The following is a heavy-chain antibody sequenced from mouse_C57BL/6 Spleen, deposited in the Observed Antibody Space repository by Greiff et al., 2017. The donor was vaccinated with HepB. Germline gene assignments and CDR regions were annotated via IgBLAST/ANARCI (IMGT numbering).Heavy chain of an antibody. CDR2: IYPRSGNT. CDR3: ARFDYFAY. D-gene: IGHD2-4*01. CDR1: GYTFTSYG. V-gene: IGHV1-81*01. J-gene: IGHJ3*01. Sequence: VQVVESGAELARPGASVKLSCKASGYTFTSYGISWVKQRTGQGLEWIGEIYPRSGNTYYNEKFKGKATLTADKSSSTAYMELRSLTSEDSAVYFCARFDYFAYWGQGTLVTVSA.